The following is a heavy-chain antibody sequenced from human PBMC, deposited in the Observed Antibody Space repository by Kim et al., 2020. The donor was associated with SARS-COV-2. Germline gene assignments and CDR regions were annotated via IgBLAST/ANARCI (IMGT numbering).Heavy chain of an antibody. V-gene: IGHV3-66*01. CDR3: TRVGTAQRWFDP. Sequence: SDSVKGRFTISTDNLNNTMYLHISSLKDEDTCVYYCTRVGTAQRWFDPWGQGTLLTVSS. D-gene: IGHD6-25*01. J-gene: IGHJ5*02.